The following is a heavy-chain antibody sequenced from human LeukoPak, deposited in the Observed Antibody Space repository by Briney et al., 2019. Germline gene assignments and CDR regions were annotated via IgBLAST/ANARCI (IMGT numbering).Heavy chain of an antibody. D-gene: IGHD5-12*01. CDR3: AREWLPSHYYYYYGMDV. Sequence: AASVKVSCKASGYTFTGYYMHWVRQAPGQGLEWMGWINPNSGGTNYAQKFQGRVTMTRDTSTSTVYMELSSLRSEDTAVYYCAREWLPSHYYYYYGMDVWGQGTTVTVSS. CDR2: INPNSGGT. J-gene: IGHJ6*02. V-gene: IGHV1-2*02. CDR1: GYTFTGYY.